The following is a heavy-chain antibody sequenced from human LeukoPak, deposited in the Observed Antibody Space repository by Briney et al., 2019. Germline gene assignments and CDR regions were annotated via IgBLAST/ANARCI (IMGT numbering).Heavy chain of an antibody. CDR2: ISGSGGST. V-gene: IGHV3-23*01. J-gene: IGHJ6*03. CDR3: AKIGQLASYYFYYYMDV. D-gene: IGHD6-13*01. Sequence: GGSLRLSCAASGFTFSSYAMSWVRQAPGKGLEWVSAISGSGGSTYYADSVKGRFTISRDNSKSTLYLQMNSLRAEDTAVYYCAKIGQLASYYFYYYMDVWGKGTTVTVSS. CDR1: GFTFSSYA.